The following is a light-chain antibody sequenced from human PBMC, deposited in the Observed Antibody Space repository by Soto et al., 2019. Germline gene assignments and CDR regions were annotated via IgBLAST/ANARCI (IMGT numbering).Light chain of an antibody. V-gene: IGKV1-5*03. J-gene: IGKJ1*01. CDR3: QQYRSNWT. CDR2: KAS. CDR1: QSISSW. Sequence: DIQMTQSPSTLSASVGDRVTITCRASQSISSWLAWYQQKPGKAPNLLIYKASNLESGVPSRFSGSGSGTEFTLTISSLQPDDFATYYCQQYRSNWTFGQGTKVEIK.